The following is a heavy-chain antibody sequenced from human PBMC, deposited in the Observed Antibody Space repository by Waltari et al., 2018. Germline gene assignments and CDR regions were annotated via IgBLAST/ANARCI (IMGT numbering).Heavy chain of an antibody. V-gene: IGHV4-38-2*01. CDR1: GYSISSGYY. Sequence: QVQLQESGPGLVKPSETLSLTCAVSGYSISSGYYWGWIRQPPGKGLEWIGSSYHSGSTYYNPALKSGVTISVDTSKNQFSLKLSSVTAADTAVYYCARHQKQQRWFDPWGQGTLVTVSS. CDR2: SYHSGST. J-gene: IGHJ5*02. CDR3: ARHQKQQRWFDP. D-gene: IGHD6-13*01.